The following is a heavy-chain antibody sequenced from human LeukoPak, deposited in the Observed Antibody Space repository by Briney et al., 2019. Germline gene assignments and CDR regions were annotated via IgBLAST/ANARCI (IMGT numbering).Heavy chain of an antibody. V-gene: IGHV5-51*01. CDR2: IYPGDSDT. D-gene: IGHD4-11*01. CDR3: ARSPTTVTHPYYYYYMDV. J-gene: IGHJ6*03. CDR1: GYSFTSYW. Sequence: GESLKISCKGSGYSFTSYWIGWVRQMPGKGLEWMGIIYPGDSDTRYSPSFQGQVTISADKSISTAYLQWSSLKASDTAMYYCARSPTTVTHPYYYYYMDVWGKGTTVTISS.